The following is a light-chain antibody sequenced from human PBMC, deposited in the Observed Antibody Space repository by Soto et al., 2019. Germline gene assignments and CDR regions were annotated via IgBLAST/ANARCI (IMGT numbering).Light chain of an antibody. CDR2: DVS. CDR3: SSYTSSSTTVV. Sequence: QSALTQPASVSGSPGQSITISCTGTGSDIGGYNFVSWYQHHPGKAPKLMIYDVSNRPSGISDRFSGSKSGNTASLTITGLQAEDEADYHCSSYTSSSTTVVFGGGTQLTVL. V-gene: IGLV2-14*03. J-gene: IGLJ2*01. CDR1: GSDIGGYNF.